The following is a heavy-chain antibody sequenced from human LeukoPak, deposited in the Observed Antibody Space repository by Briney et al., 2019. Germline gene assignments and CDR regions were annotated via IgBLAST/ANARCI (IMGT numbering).Heavy chain of an antibody. Sequence: PGGPLRLSRAASGFTFSDYYMSWIRQAPGKGLEWVSYISSSGSARYYADSVKGRFTISRDNAKNSLYLQMNSLKAEDTAVYYCSIPDRRYGDAFLIWGQGTMVTVSS. CDR2: ISSSGSAR. D-gene: IGHD3-9*01. J-gene: IGHJ3*02. CDR1: GFTFSDYY. CDR3: SIPDRRYGDAFLI. V-gene: IGHV3-11*04.